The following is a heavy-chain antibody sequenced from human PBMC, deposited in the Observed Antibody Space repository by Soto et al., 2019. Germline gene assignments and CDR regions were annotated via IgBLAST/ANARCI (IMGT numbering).Heavy chain of an antibody. CDR2: ISYDGSNK. J-gene: IGHJ4*02. CDR1: GFTFSSYG. CDR3: AKDREWGGYGYYFDY. Sequence: GGSLRLACAASGFTFSSYGMHWVRQAPGKGLEWVAVISYDGSNKYYADSVKGRFTISRDNSKNTLYLQMNSLRAEDTAVYYCAKDREWGGYGYYFDYWGQGT. V-gene: IGHV3-30*18. D-gene: IGHD5-12*01.